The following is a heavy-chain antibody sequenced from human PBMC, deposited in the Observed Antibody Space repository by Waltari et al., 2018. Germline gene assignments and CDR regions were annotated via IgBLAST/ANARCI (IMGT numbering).Heavy chain of an antibody. J-gene: IGHJ6*02. CDR2: INAGNGNT. Sequence: QVQLVQSGAEVKKPGASVQVSCKASGYTFTSYAMHWVRPAPGHRLEWMGWINAGNGNTGYAQKVQGRVTMTRNTSISTAYMELSSLRSEDTAVYYCARRYGPRPTHYDFWSGTYYYYGMDVWGQGTTVTVSS. V-gene: IGHV1-3*01. CDR3: ARRYGPRPTHYDFWSGTYYYYGMDV. D-gene: IGHD3-3*01. CDR1: GYTFTSYA.